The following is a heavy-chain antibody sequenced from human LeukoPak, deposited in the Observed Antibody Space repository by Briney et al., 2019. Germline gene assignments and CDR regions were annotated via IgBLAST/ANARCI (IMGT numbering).Heavy chain of an antibody. V-gene: IGHV3-9*01. CDR1: GFTFDAYA. CDR2: ISWNSDST. D-gene: IGHD6-19*01. J-gene: IGHJ4*02. Sequence: GGSLRLSCAASGFTFDAYAMPWVRQAPGKGLEWVSGISWNSDSTGYADSVKGRFTISRDNAKNSLYLQMHSLRAEDTALYYCAKPKTTSSGWYFFDSWGQGTLVTVSS. CDR3: AKPKTTSSGWYFFDS.